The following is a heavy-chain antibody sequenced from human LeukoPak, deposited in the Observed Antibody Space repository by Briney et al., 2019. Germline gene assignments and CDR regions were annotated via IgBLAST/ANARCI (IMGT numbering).Heavy chain of an antibody. D-gene: IGHD3-9*01. V-gene: IGHV3-66*01. CDR3: ARDRDYYDILTGYSEMAFDI. Sequence: GGSPRLSCAASGFTVSSNYMSWVRQAPGKGLEWVSVIYSGGSTYYADSVKGRFTISRDNSKNTLYLQMNSLRAEDTAVYYCARDRDYYDILTGYSEMAFDIWGQGTMVTVSS. J-gene: IGHJ3*02. CDR1: GFTVSSNY. CDR2: IYSGGST.